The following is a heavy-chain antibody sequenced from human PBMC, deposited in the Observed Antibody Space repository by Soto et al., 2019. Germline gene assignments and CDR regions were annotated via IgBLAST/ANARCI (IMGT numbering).Heavy chain of an antibody. Sequence: PSETRSLTCTVWGGSISSSSYYWGWIRQPPGKGLEWIGTIYYSGSTYYNPSLKSRVTISVDTSKNQFSLKLSSVTAADTAVYYCARQGSGSYNAFDIWGQGTVVTVS. J-gene: IGHJ3*02. D-gene: IGHD1-26*01. CDR1: GGSISSSSYY. CDR3: ARQGSGSYNAFDI. V-gene: IGHV4-39*01. CDR2: IYYSGST.